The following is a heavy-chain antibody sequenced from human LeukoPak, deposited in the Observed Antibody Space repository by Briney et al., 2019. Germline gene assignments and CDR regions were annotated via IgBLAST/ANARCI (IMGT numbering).Heavy chain of an antibody. V-gene: IGHV3-30*18. J-gene: IGHJ1*01. D-gene: IGHD3-10*01. Sequence: GGSLRLSCAASGFIFSGYGMYWVRQAPGKGLEWVALIAHDESTIHYADSVKGRFTISSDNSKNTLYLQMNNLRVEDTAIYYCAKDRIVISFGDVSKHWGQGTLVTVSS. CDR2: IAHDESTI. CDR3: AKDRIVISFGDVSKH. CDR1: GFIFSGYG.